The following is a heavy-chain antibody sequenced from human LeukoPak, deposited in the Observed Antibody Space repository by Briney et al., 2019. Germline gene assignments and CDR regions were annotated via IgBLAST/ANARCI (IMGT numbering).Heavy chain of an antibody. CDR2: ISSSSRTI. V-gene: IGHV3-48*01. CDR1: GFTFSSYE. D-gene: IGHD2-21*02. CDR3: AKDLRFKGHRVVTAISLYFDY. Sequence: GGSLRLSCAASGFTFSSYEMNWVRQAPGKGLEWVSSISSSSRTIYYADSVKGRFTISRDNAKNSLYLQMNSLRAEDTAVYYCAKDLRFKGHRVVTAISLYFDYWGQGTLVTVSS. J-gene: IGHJ4*02.